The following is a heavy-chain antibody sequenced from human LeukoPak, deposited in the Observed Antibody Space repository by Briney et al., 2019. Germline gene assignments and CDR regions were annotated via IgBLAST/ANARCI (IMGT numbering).Heavy chain of an antibody. CDR3: AREQQWLVPWFDP. Sequence: SETLSLTCTVSGGPITTYQWSWIRQPPGKGLEWIGYIYYSGSTNYNPSLKSRVTISVDTSKNQFSLKLSSVTAADTAVYYCAREQQWLVPWFDPWGQGTLVTVSS. V-gene: IGHV4-59*01. D-gene: IGHD6-19*01. J-gene: IGHJ5*02. CDR2: IYYSGST. CDR1: GGPITTYQ.